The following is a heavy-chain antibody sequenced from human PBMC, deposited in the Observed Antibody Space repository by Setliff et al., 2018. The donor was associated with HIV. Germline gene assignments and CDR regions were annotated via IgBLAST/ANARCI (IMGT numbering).Heavy chain of an antibody. V-gene: IGHV3-33*01. CDR1: GLTFSSYG. CDR2: IWYDGSNK. Sequence: PGGSLRLSCAASGLTFSSYGMHWVRQAPGKGLEWVAVIWYDGSNKYYADSVKGRFTISRDNSKNTLYLQMNSLRAEDTAVYYCARSTSGTGTSPYYFDYWGQGTLVTVSS. J-gene: IGHJ4*01. CDR3: ARSTSGTGTSPYYFDY. D-gene: IGHD1-7*01.